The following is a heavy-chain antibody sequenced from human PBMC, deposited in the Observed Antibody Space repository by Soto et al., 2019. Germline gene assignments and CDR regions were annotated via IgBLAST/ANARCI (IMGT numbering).Heavy chain of an antibody. CDR1: GGTFSNHA. CDR2: NIPILRST. Sequence: QVQLVQSGAEVKKPGSSVKVSCKASGGTFSNHAVSWVRQAPGQGPEWMGLNIPILRSTNYAQKFRDRVTLTADGSTGTVYMELSSLRSQDTAVYYCAREPRNYGGYYFDYWGQGTLVTVSS. J-gene: IGHJ4*02. V-gene: IGHV1-69*12. D-gene: IGHD3-16*01. CDR3: AREPRNYGGYYFDY.